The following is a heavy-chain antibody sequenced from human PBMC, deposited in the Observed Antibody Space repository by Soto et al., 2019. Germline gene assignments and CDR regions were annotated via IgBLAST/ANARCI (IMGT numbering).Heavy chain of an antibody. D-gene: IGHD2-8*01. CDR3: ARAKQVYTLGYWFDP. CDR1: GGSISSSDFY. J-gene: IGHJ5*02. V-gene: IGHV4-39*01. CDR2: MYYSGTT. Sequence: SETLSLTCTVSGGSISSSDFYWGWLRQTPGKGLEFIGSMYYSGTTYYNPSLKSRVTISVDTSKNQFTLKLSSVTAADTAVYYCARAKQVYTLGYWFDPWGQGTLVTVSS.